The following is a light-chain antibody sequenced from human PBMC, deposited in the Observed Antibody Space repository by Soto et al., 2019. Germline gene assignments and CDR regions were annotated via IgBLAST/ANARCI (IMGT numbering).Light chain of an antibody. CDR3: QSYDSSLSGWV. Sequence: QSVLTQQPSVSGAPGQRVTISCTGSRSNIGAGYDVHWYQQLPGTAPKLLIYGNSNRPSGVPDRFSGSKSDTSASLAITGLQAKDEADYYCQSYDSSLSGWVFGGGTKVTVL. CDR1: RSNIGAGYD. V-gene: IGLV1-40*01. CDR2: GNS. J-gene: IGLJ3*02.